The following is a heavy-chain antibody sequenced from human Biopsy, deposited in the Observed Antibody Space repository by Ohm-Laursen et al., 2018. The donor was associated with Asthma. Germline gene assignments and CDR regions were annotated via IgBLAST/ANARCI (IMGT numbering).Heavy chain of an antibody. Sequence: GTLSLTCSVSGGSMTPTSHYWDWIRQAPGKGLEWIGYISYGGKTSYNPSLKNRVTISRDTSKNQFSLRLTSVTAADTAVYFCARRITIFGVVQKDHGMDAWGQGTTVIVSS. CDR3: ARRITIFGVVQKDHGMDA. D-gene: IGHD3-3*01. CDR1: GGSMTPTSHY. CDR2: ISYGGKT. J-gene: IGHJ6*02. V-gene: IGHV4-39*01.